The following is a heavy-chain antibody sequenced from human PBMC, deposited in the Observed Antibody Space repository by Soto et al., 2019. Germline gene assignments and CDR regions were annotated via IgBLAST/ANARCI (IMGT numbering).Heavy chain of an antibody. CDR1: GFNFSTSG. Sequence: QVQLVESGGGVVQPGRSLRLSCAASGFNFSTSGMHWVRQAPGKGLEWVAVIWYDGTNKYYADSVKGRFTVSRDNSKNTLDLQMSSVRAEDTAVYYCAGTEASDASLGPRSYYYCYMDVWGKGTTVTVSS. V-gene: IGHV3-33*01. D-gene: IGHD3-16*02. CDR2: IWYDGTNK. J-gene: IGHJ6*03. CDR3: AGTEASDASLGPRSYYYCYMDV.